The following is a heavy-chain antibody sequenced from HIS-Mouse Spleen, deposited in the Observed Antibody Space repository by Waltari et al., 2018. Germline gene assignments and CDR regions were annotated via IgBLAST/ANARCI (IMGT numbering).Heavy chain of an antibody. CDR2: IDWDDDK. CDR3: ARIAEGYTSGWYAFDY. Sequence: QVTLRESGPALVKPTQTLTLTCTFSWFSLSTSGMCVSWIHQPPGKALEWLARIDWDDDKYYSTSLKTRLTISRDTSKNQVVLTMTNMDPLDTATYYCARIAEGYTSGWYAFDYWGQGTLVTVSS. CDR1: WFSLSTSGMC. V-gene: IGHV2-70*15. J-gene: IGHJ4*02. D-gene: IGHD6-19*01.